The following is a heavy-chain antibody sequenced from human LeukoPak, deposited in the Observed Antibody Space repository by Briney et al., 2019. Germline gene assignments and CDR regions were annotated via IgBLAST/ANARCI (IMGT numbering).Heavy chain of an antibody. Sequence: SETLSLTCAVYGGSFSDYYWTWIRQSPGKGLEWIGEVYHTGSVNYNPSFKSRLTLSVATSKKQFSLNVTSVTAADTAVYYCARCTDSSGGRAFDIWGQGTMVTVSS. CDR3: ARCTDSSGGRAFDI. J-gene: IGHJ3*02. D-gene: IGHD6-25*01. V-gene: IGHV4-34*10. CDR2: VYHTGSV. CDR1: GGSFSDYY.